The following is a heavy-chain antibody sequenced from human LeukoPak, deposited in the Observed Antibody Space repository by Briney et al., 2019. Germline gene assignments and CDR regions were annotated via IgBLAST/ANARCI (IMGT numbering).Heavy chain of an antibody. V-gene: IGHV3-43*01. CDR1: GFTFHHYS. CDR3: ARDSNTGGYSFGS. CDR2: ISWDGGIT. D-gene: IGHD5-12*01. J-gene: IGHJ4*02. Sequence: GGSLRLSCAASGFTFHHYSMHWVRQPPGKGLEWVSLISWDGGITYYADSVRGRFTISRDNGKNSLSLEMNSLRTEDTALYYCARDSNTGGYSFGSWGQGTLVTVTS.